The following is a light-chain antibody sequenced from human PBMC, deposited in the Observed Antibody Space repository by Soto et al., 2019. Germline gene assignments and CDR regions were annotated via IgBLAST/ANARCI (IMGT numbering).Light chain of an antibody. CDR1: NNDFGNYNL. CDR2: EGT. V-gene: IGLV2-23*01. J-gene: IGLJ1*01. Sequence: QSALTQPASVSGSPGQSITISCTGTNNDFGNYNLVSWYQQHPGKAPKLIIFEGTKRPSGVSNCFSGSKSGNTASLTVSGLQAEDEADYYCCSYAGSSTLVFGTGTKVTVL. CDR3: CSYAGSSTLV.